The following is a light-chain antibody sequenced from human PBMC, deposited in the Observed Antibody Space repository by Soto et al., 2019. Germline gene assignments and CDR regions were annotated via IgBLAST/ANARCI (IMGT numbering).Light chain of an antibody. CDR3: QTWGTGIQV. V-gene: IGLV4-69*01. Sequence: QLVLTQSPSASASLGASVNLPCTLSSGHTRYAIAWHQQLPEKGPRFLMHLNSDGSHTKGDGIPDRFSGSSSGAERYLTISSLQSEDEADYYCQTWGTGIQVFGGGTKLTVL. J-gene: IGLJ3*02. CDR1: SGHTRYA. CDR2: LNSDGSH.